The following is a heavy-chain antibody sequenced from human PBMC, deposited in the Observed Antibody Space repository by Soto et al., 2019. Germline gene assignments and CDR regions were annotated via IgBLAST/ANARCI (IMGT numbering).Heavy chain of an antibody. CDR3: ARERSYGLDY. D-gene: IGHD5-18*01. CDR2: MNPNSGNT. CDR1: GYTFTSYD. Sequence: QVQLVQSGAEVKKPGASVKVSCKASGYTFTSYDINWVRQATGQGLEWMGWMNPNSGNTVYAQKCQGRVTLPRNTSISTAYMELRSLRSADTAVYYCARERSYGLDYWGQGTLVTVSS. J-gene: IGHJ4*02. V-gene: IGHV1-8*01.